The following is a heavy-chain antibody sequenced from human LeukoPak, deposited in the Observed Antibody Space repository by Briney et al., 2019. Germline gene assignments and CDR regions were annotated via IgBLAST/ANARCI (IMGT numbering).Heavy chain of an antibody. V-gene: IGHV3-21*01. D-gene: IGHD6-13*01. J-gene: IGHJ6*02. Sequence: GGSLRLSCAASGFTFSSYSMNWVRQAPGKGLEWVSSISSSSSYIYYADSVKGRFTISRDNAKNSLYLQMNSLRAEDTAVYYCARDGRRSSSWFGTQEGGMDVWGQGTTVTVSS. CDR1: GFTFSSYS. CDR3: ARDGRRSSSWFGTQEGGMDV. CDR2: ISSSSSYI.